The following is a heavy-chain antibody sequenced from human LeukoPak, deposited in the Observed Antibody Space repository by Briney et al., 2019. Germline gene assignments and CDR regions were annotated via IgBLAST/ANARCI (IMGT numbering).Heavy chain of an antibody. CDR3: ARXPLTGEHYHYYMDV. CDR2: LNPNTGKT. CDR1: GYSFSTFD. V-gene: IGHV1-8*03. D-gene: IGHD7-27*01. Sequence: AAVKVSCKASGYSFSTFDINWVRQAPGQGLEWMGWLNPNTGKTGYAQKFQDRVTITGNSSISTVDMELSSLTSDDTAVYYCARXPLTGEHYHYYMDVWGKGTTVTVSS. J-gene: IGHJ6*03.